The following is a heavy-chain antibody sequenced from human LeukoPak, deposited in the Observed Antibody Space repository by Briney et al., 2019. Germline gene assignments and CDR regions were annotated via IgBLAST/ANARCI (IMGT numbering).Heavy chain of an antibody. D-gene: IGHD3-10*01. J-gene: IGHJ4*02. Sequence: GASVKVSCKASGYTFTGYYIHWVRQAPGQGLEWMGWIDPNSGGANYVQKFQGRVTMTRDTSISTAYMELSRLRSDDTAVYYCARAQLISMVADYWGQGTLVTVSS. CDR2: IDPNSGGA. CDR3: ARAQLISMVADY. V-gene: IGHV1-2*02. CDR1: GYTFTGYY.